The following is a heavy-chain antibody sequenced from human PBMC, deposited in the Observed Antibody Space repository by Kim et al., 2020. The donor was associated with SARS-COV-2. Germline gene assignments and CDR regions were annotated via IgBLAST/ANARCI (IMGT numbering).Heavy chain of an antibody. Sequence: RFTRSRDNAKNKLYLQMNSLRAEDTAVYYCAREKSEVVRGVIVYYYGMDVWGQGTTVTVSS. D-gene: IGHD3-10*01. CDR3: AREKSEVVRGVIVYYYGMDV. V-gene: IGHV3-74*01. J-gene: IGHJ6*02.